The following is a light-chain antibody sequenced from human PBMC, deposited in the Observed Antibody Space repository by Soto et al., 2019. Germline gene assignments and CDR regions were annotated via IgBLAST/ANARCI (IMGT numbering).Light chain of an antibody. V-gene: IGKV3-20*01. CDR3: QQYNGWQIT. CDR2: GAS. CDR1: QTVTSNY. J-gene: IGKJ5*01. Sequence: IVLTQSPGTLSLSPGERATLSCRSSQTVTSNYLASHQQKPGRAPRLLIYGASSRATGIPDRFSGSGSGTDFTLTISRLEPEDFAVYYCQQYNGWQITFGQGTRLEIK.